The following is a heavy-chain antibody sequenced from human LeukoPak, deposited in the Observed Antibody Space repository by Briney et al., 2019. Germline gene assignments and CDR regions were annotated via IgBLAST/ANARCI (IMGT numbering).Heavy chain of an antibody. CDR3: ARDPPLIAAAGSRYFQH. J-gene: IGHJ1*01. CDR1: GGTFSSYA. V-gene: IGHV1-69*13. D-gene: IGHD6-13*01. CDR2: IIPIFGTA. Sequence: SVKVSCKASGGTFSSYAISWVRQAPGQGLEWMGGIIPIFGTANYAQKFQGRVTITADESTSTAYMELSSLRSEDTAVYYCARDPPLIAAAGSRYFQHWGQGTLVTVSS.